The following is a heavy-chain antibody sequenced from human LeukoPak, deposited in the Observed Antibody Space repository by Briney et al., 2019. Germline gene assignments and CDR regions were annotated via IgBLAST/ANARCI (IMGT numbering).Heavy chain of an antibody. J-gene: IGHJ4*02. V-gene: IGHV3-7*01. CDR2: IKQDGSEK. CDR1: GFTFGSYW. Sequence: SGGSLRLSCVVSGFTFGSYWMTWVRQAPGKGLEWVANIKQDGSEKYYVDSVKGRFTISRDNAQNSLYLQMNSLRVEDTAVYYCARRYCSGNTCYLYYFDYWGQGTLVTVSS. CDR3: ARRYCSGNTCYLYYFDY. D-gene: IGHD2-15*01.